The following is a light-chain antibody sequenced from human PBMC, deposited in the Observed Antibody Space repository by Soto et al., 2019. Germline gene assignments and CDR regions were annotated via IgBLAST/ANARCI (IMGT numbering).Light chain of an antibody. CDR2: EGS. CDR1: SSGVGGYRL. CDR3: CSSATSRPFV. Sequence: QSALTQPASVSGSPGQSITISCTGSSSGVGGYRLVSWYQCHPGRVPKLIIYEGSNRPSGVSTRFSGSEPGNTASLTISGLQAEDEADYYCCSSATSRPFVFGTGTKVTVL. J-gene: IGLJ1*01. V-gene: IGLV2-23*01.